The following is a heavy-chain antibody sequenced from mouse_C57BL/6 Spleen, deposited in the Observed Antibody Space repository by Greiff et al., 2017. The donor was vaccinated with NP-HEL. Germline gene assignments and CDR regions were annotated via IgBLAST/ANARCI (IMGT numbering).Heavy chain of an antibody. V-gene: IGHV3-6*01. CDR1: GYSITSGYY. J-gene: IGHJ3*01. CDR3: AREGDYDYPFAY. CDR2: ISYDGSN. Sequence: DVQLVESGPGLVKPSQSLSLTCSVTGYSITSGYYWNWIRQFPGNKLEWMGYISYDGSNNYNPSLKNRISITRDTSKNQFFLKLNSVTTEDTATYYCAREGDYDYPFAYWGQGTLVTVSA. D-gene: IGHD2-4*01.